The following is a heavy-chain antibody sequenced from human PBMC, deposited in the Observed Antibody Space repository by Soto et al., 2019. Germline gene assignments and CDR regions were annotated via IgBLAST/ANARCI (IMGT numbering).Heavy chain of an antibody. Sequence: GGSLRLSWAASGFTFSSFAVSWVRQAPGKGLEWGSSISPNVGSTYYADSVKGRFTISRDNSKNTLYLQMNSLRAEDTAIYYCARSGSYSWLRYWGQGPPVTVSS. CDR1: GFTFSSFA. V-gene: IGHV3-23*01. CDR2: ISPNVGST. D-gene: IGHD1-26*01. CDR3: ARSGSYSWLRY. J-gene: IGHJ4*02.